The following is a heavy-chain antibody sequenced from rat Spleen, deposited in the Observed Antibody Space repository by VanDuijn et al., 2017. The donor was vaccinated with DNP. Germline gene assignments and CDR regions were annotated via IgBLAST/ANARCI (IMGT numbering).Heavy chain of an antibody. CDR2: ISISDST. CDR3: ATPAHYGYKGDY. V-gene: IGHV5-25*01. CDR1: GFSFRDYD. J-gene: IGHJ2*01. Sequence: EVQLVESGGGLVQPGRSLKLSCVASGFSFRDYDMAWVRQAPTKGLEWVATISISDSTYYRDSVKGRFTISRENAKRTLYLQMDGLRSEDTATYYCATPAHYGYKGDYWGQGVLVTVSS. D-gene: IGHD1-6*01.